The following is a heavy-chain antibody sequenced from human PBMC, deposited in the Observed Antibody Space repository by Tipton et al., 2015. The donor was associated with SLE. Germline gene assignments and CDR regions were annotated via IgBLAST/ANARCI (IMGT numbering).Heavy chain of an antibody. V-gene: IGHV3-74*01. D-gene: IGHD2-2*01. CDR1: GFTFSSYS. CDR2: IVRDESTT. CDR3: AREVVVPAAIRDSYIMAV. J-gene: IGHJ6*02. Sequence: SLRLSCAASGFTFSSYSMHWVRQAPGKGLEWVSRIVRDESTTAYADSVKGRFTISRDNAKNTLYLQMNSLRAEDTAVYFCAREVVVPAAIRDSYIMAVWGQGTTVTVSS.